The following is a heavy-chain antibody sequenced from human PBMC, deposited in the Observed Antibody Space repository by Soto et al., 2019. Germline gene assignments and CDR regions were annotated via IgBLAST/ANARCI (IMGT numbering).Heavy chain of an antibody. V-gene: IGHV1-3*01. CDR3: ARESLWFGELLSYFDY. Sequence: ASVKVSCKASGYTFTTYAMHWVRQAPGQRLEWMGWINPGNGNTKYSQRFQGRVTITRDTSASTAYMELSSLSSEDTAVYYCARESLWFGELLSYFDYWGQGALVT. CDR2: INPGNGNT. CDR1: GYTFTTYA. J-gene: IGHJ4*02. D-gene: IGHD3-10*01.